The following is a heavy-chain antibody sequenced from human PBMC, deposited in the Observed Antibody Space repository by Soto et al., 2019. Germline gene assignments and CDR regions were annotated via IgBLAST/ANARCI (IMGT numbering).Heavy chain of an antibody. J-gene: IGHJ4*02. Sequence: VSVKVSCKASGYTFTNYFMHWVRPAPGQGLEWMGIINPSGGTTTYAQNFQGRVTMTRDKSASTVYMEVSSLRSEGTAVYYCARAILFWSANQAPFDYWGQATLGTGSS. D-gene: IGHD3-3*01. CDR3: ARAILFWSANQAPFDY. CDR1: GYTFTNYF. CDR2: INPSGGTT. V-gene: IGHV1-46*01.